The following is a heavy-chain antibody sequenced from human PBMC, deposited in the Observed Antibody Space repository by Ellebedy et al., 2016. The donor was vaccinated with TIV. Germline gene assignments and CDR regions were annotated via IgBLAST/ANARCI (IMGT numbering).Heavy chain of an antibody. V-gene: IGHV4-34*01. J-gene: IGHJ4*02. CDR3: ARGRQWRTPYYFDY. CDR1: GGSFSGYY. Sequence: SETLSLTCAVYGGSFSGYYWSWIRQPPGKGLEWIGEINHSGSTNYNPSLKSRVTISVDTSKNQFSLKLSSVTAADTAVYYCARGRQWRTPYYFDYWGQGTLVTVSS. D-gene: IGHD6-19*01. CDR2: INHSGST.